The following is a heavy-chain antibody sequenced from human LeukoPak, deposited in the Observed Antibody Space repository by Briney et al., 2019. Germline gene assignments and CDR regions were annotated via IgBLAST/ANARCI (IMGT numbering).Heavy chain of an antibody. D-gene: IGHD2-2*01. J-gene: IGHJ4*02. CDR2: ISGSGGST. V-gene: IGHV3-23*01. CDR3: AKDHCSSTSCPLDY. CDR1: EFTFSSYA. Sequence: GGSLRLSCAASEFTFSSYAMSWVRQAPGKGLEWVSAISGSGGSTYYADSVKGRFTISRDNSKNTLYLQMNSLRAEDTAVYYCAKDHCSSTSCPLDYWGQGTLVTVSS.